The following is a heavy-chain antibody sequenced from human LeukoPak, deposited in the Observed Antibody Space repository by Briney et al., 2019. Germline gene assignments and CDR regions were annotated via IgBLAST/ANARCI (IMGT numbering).Heavy chain of an antibody. J-gene: IGHJ4*02. V-gene: IGHV1-18*01. CDR1: GYTFTSYG. D-gene: IGHD3-10*01. Sequence: ASVKVSCKASGYTFTSYGISWVRQAPGQGPEWMGWISVYNGNTNYAQKLQGRVTMTTDTSTSTAYMELRSLRSDDTAVYYCARLYYYGSGSPYDYWGQGTLVTVSS. CDR3: ARLYYYGSGSPYDY. CDR2: ISVYNGNT.